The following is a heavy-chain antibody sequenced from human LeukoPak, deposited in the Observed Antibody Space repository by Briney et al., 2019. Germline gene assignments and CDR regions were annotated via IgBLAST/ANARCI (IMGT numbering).Heavy chain of an antibody. V-gene: IGHV4-39*07. CDR3: ARDPPPRMGAFDI. J-gene: IGHJ3*02. CDR2: IYYSGNT. Sequence: SETLSLTCTVSGGSISSSSYYWGWIRQPPGKGLEWIGSIYYSGNTYYNPSLKSRVTISVDTSKNQFSLKLSSVTAADTAVYYCARDPPPRMGAFDIWGQGTMVTVSS. D-gene: IGHD2-8*01. CDR1: GGSISSSSYY.